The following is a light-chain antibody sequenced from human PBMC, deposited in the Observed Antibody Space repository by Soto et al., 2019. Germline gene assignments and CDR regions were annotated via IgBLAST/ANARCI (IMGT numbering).Light chain of an antibody. CDR2: EVS. CDR1: SSDVGGYNY. V-gene: IGLV2-14*01. J-gene: IGLJ1*01. CDR3: SSYTSSSTYV. Sequence: VLTQHASVSGSPGQSITISCTGTSSDVGGYNYVSWYQQHPGKAPKFLIYEVSNRPSGVSNRFSGSKSGNTASLTISGLQAEDEADYYCSSYTSSSTYVFGTGTKVTVL.